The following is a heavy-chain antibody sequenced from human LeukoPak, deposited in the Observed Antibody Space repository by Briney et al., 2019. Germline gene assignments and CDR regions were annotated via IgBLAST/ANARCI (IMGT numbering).Heavy chain of an antibody. D-gene: IGHD3-9*01. J-gene: IGHJ3*02. CDR3: ARVGLRYFDWSYIDAFDI. Sequence: GGSLRLSCAASGFTFSSYWMHWVRQAPGKGLVWVSRINSDGSSTSYADSVKGRFTISRDNAKNTLYLQMNSLRAEDTAVYYCARVGLRYFDWSYIDAFDIWGQGTMVTVSS. V-gene: IGHV3-74*01. CDR1: GFTFSSYW. CDR2: INSDGSST.